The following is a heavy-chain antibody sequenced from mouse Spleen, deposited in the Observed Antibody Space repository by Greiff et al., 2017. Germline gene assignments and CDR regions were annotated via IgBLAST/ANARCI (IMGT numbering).Heavy chain of an antibody. J-gene: IGHJ3*01. CDR3: ATYYRYDAWFAY. CDR1: GFNIKDYY. Sequence: VQLQQSGAELVKPGASVKLSCTASGFNIKDYYMPWVKQRTEQGLEWIGRIDPEDGETKYAPKFQGKATITADTSSNTAYLQLSSLTSEDTAVYYCATYYRYDAWFAYWGQGTLVTVSA. D-gene: IGHD2-14*01. CDR2: IDPEDGET. V-gene: IGHV14-2*01.